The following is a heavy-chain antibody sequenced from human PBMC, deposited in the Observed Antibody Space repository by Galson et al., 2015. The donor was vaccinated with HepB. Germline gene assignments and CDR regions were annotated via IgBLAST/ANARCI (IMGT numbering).Heavy chain of an antibody. V-gene: IGHV6-1*01. J-gene: IGHJ4*02. CDR2: TYYRSKWYS. CDR3: AKPSLTGATDY. D-gene: IGHD5-24*01. Sequence: CAISGDSVSSTITTWNWIGQSPSRGLEWLGRTYYRSKWYSDYALSVKSRIAINPDPSKNQFSLQLNSVTAEDTAVYYCAKPSLTGATDYWGQGTLVTVSS. CDR1: GDSVSSTITT.